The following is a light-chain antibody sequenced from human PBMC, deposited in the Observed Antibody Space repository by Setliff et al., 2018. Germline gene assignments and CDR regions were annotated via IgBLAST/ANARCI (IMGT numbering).Light chain of an antibody. Sequence: QSALTQPASVSGAPGQSITISCTGTRYDVGGYNFVSWYQHHPGKAPRLMIYDVSNRPSGVSNRFSGSKSGNTASLTISGLQAEDEADYYCSSYTSSSIFYVFGTGTKVTVL. CDR2: DVS. CDR1: RYDVGGYNF. J-gene: IGLJ1*01. CDR3: SSYTSSSIFYV. V-gene: IGLV2-14*03.